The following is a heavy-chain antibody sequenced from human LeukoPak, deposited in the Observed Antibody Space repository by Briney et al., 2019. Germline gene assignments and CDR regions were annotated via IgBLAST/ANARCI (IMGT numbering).Heavy chain of an antibody. V-gene: IGHV3-23*01. J-gene: IGHJ4*02. D-gene: IGHD3-9*01. CDR2: VGSSGGST. Sequence: PGGSLRLSCAASGFTFTTNAMSWVRQAPGKGLEGVSAVGSSGGSTYYADSVKGRFTISRDNSKNTLYLHMNILRAGDTAVYYCAKLVHFDFLTRSYKYYFDYWGQGTLVTVSS. CDR3: AKLVHFDFLTRSYKYYFDY. CDR1: GFTFTTNA.